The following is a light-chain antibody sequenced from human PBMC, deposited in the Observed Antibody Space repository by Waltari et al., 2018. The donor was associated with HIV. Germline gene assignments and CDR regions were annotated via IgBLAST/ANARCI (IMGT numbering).Light chain of an antibody. CDR1: RTILYSSDNRNY. V-gene: IGKV4-1*01. CDR2: WAS. CDR3: QQYFRIPPT. Sequence: DIVMNQSPDSLPVSLGERATINCTSSRTILYSSDNRNYLAWYQQKPRQPPKLLISWASTRESGVPDRFSGSGSGTDFTLTITRLQAEDVALYHCQQYFRIPPTFGGGTKVEIK. J-gene: IGKJ4*01.